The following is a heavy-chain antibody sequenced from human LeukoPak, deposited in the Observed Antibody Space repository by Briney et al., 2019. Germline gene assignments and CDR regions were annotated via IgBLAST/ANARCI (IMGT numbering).Heavy chain of an antibody. CDR1: GVSISSSNSY. Sequence: SETLSLTCAVSGVSISSSNSYWGWIRQPPGKGLEWIGSIYYSGSTYYNPSLKSRVTISVDTSKNQFSLKLSSVTAADTAVYYCARDGPHYDSSKYYHYYMDVWGKGTTVTISS. V-gene: IGHV4-39*01. CDR3: ARDGPHYDSSKYYHYYMDV. J-gene: IGHJ6*03. CDR2: IYYSGST. D-gene: IGHD3-22*01.